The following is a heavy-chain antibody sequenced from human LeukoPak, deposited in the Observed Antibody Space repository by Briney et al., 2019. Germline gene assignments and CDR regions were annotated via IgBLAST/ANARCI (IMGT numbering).Heavy chain of an antibody. CDR2: INHSGST. D-gene: IGHD6-19*01. V-gene: IGHV4-34*01. Sequence: SETLSLTCAVYGGSFSGYYWSWIRQPPGEGLEWIGEINHSGSTNYNPSLKSRVTISVDTSRNQFSLKLSSVTAADTAVYYCARGRGAAVAVAFDYWGQGTLVTVSS. J-gene: IGHJ4*02. CDR3: ARGRGAAVAVAFDY. CDR1: GGSFSGYY.